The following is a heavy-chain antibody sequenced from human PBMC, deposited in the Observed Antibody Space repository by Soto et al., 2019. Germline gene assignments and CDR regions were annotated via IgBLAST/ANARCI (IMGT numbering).Heavy chain of an antibody. J-gene: IGHJ4*02. V-gene: IGHV3-74*03. CDR3: TRAAFCGRDCHYSFAY. D-gene: IGHD2-21*02. CDR2: INGDGTIT. CDR1: GFTFTNYW. Sequence: EVQLVESGGGLVQPGGSLRLSCAASGFTFTNYWMHWVRQVPGKGLLWVSRINGDGTITAYADSVKGRFTSSRDNGENTLYLQMSSLRAEDTAVYYCTRAAFCGRDCHYSFAYWGQGTLVTVSS.